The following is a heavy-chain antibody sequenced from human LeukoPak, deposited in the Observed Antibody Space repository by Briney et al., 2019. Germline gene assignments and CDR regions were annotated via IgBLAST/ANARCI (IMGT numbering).Heavy chain of an antibody. J-gene: IGHJ4*02. CDR1: GFSFSTSGVG. CDR2: IYWDDDK. D-gene: IGHD3-22*01. V-gene: IGHV2-5*02. CDR3: AHRTYYYDSSGYYYPSYFDY. Sequence: SGPTLVNPTQTLTLTCTFSGFSFSTSGVGVGWIRQPPGKALEWLALIYWDDDKRYSPSLKSRLTITKDTSKNQVVLTMTNMDPVDTATYYCAHRTYYYDSSGYYYPSYFDYWGQGTLVTVSS.